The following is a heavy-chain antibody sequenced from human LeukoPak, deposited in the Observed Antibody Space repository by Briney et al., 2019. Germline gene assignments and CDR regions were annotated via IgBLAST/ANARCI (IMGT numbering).Heavy chain of an antibody. CDR1: GFTFTSFW. CDR3: ARDATPPGIIFDS. J-gene: IGHJ4*02. V-gene: IGHV3-7*05. CDR2: INQDGSEK. D-gene: IGHD3-16*01. Sequence: PGGSQRLSCEASGFTFTSFWMNWVRQAPGKGLEWVANINQDGSEKYYVDSVKGRFTISRDNAKNSLFLQMNSLRAEDTAVYFCARDATPPGIIFDSWGQGTLVTVSS.